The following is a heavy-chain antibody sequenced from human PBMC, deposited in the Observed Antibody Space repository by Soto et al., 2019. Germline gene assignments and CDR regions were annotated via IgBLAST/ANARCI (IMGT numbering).Heavy chain of an antibody. D-gene: IGHD1-1*01. J-gene: IGHJ4*02. Sequence: EVQLVESGGGLVQPGGSLRLSCEVSGFTFSIHAMNWVRQAPGQGLEWVAYIHGTRSIIYYADSVKGRFTISRDNAKNSLFLQMDSLRDEDTAVYYCARDARNADHDYWGQGTLVTVSS. CDR1: GFTFSIHA. V-gene: IGHV3-48*02. CDR3: ARDARNADHDY. CDR2: IHGTRSII.